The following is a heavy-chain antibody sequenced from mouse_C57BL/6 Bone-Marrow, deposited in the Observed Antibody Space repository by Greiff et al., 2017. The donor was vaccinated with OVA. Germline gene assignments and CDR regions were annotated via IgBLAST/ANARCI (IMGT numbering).Heavy chain of an antibody. CDR3: ARPYDGYWGY. CDR1: GFTFSSYG. D-gene: IGHD2-3*01. J-gene: IGHJ2*01. Sequence: EVQGVESGGDLVKPGGSLKLSCAASGFTFSSYGMSWVRQTPDKRLEWVATISSGGSYTYYPDSVKGRFTISRDNAKNTLYLQMSSLKSEDTAMYYCARPYDGYWGYWGQGTTLTVSS. CDR2: ISSGGSYT. V-gene: IGHV5-6*01.